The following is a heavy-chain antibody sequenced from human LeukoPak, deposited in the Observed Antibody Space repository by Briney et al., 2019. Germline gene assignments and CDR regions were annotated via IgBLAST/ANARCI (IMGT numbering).Heavy chain of an antibody. Sequence: SVKVSCKASGGTFSSYAISWVRQAPGQGLEWMGGIIPIFGTANYAQKSQGRVTITTDESTSTAYMELSSLRSEDTAVYYCARGGLGYCSSTSCYKPTYFDYWGQGTLVTVSS. CDR1: GGTFSSYA. CDR2: IIPIFGTA. J-gene: IGHJ4*02. D-gene: IGHD2-2*02. CDR3: ARGGLGYCSSTSCYKPTYFDY. V-gene: IGHV1-69*05.